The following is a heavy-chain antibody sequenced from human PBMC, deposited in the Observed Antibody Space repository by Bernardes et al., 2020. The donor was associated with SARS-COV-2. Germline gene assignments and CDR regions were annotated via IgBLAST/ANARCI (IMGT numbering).Heavy chain of an antibody. Sequence: GRSLRLSCAASGFTFSSYSMNWVRQAPGKGLEWVSSISSSSSYIYYADSVKGRFTISRDNAKNSLYLQMNSLRAEDTAVYYCARSLERLVTYYFDYWAREPWSPSPQ. V-gene: IGHV3-21*01. D-gene: IGHD3-9*01. CDR2: ISSSSSYI. CDR1: GFTFSSYS. CDR3: ARSLERLVTYYFDY. J-gene: IGHJ4*02.